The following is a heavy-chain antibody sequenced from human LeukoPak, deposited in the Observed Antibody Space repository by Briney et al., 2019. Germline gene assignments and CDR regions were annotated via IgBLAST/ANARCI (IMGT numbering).Heavy chain of an antibody. J-gene: IGHJ5*02. CDR2: ISGSGGST. CDR3: AKEGYSRSWAYNWFDP. Sequence: GGSLRLSCAASGFTFSSYGMSWVRQAPGKGLEWVSAISGSGGSTYYADSVKGRFTISRDNSKNTLYLQMNSLRAEDTAVYYCAKEGYSRSWAYNWFDPWGQGTLVTVSS. D-gene: IGHD6-13*01. CDR1: GFTFSSYG. V-gene: IGHV3-23*01.